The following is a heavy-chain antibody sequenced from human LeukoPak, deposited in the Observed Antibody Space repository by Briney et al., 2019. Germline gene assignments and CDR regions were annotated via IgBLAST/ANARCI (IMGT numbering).Heavy chain of an antibody. J-gene: IGHJ4*02. CDR3: ARYRDGDSDISLDI. CDR1: GDSITSDY. V-gene: IGHV4-59*08. Sequence: SQTLSLTCTVSGDSITSDYWSWIRQPPGKGLEWIGFIYKRGTTSYNPSLTSRVTISRDMSKNQFALKLSSVFAADTAVYYCARYRDGDSDISLDIWGQGTLVTVSS. D-gene: IGHD4-17*01. CDR2: IYKRGTT.